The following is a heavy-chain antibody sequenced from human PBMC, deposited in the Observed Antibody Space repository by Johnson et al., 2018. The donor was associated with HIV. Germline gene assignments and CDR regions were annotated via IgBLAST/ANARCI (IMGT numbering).Heavy chain of an antibody. CDR2: IRYDGSDN. CDR3: ARDLRGFFYYDSSDAFDI. CDR1: RFTSTSYA. D-gene: IGHD3-22*01. V-gene: IGHV3-30*02. J-gene: IGHJ3*02. Sequence: QVQLVESGGGLAEPGRSLRLSCAASRFTSTSYAMHWVRQAPGKGLEWVSFIRYDGSDNHYADSVKGRFTISRDNSKNTVYLETNSLRPEDTAVYYCARDLRGFFYYDSSDAFDIWGQGTMVTVSS.